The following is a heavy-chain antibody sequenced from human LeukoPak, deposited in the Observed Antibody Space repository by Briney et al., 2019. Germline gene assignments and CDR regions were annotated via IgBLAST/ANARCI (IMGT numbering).Heavy chain of an antibody. J-gene: IGHJ4*02. CDR3: ASQPAVIDLDY. Sequence: GGSLRLSCAASGLTFSNYWMTWVRQAPGKGLEWVANIKPDGTKKTYVDSVKGRFTISRDNAKNSLYLQMNSLRVDDTAVYYCASQPAVIDLDYWGQGNLVTVSS. V-gene: IGHV3-7*01. CDR1: GLTFSNYW. D-gene: IGHD2-21*01. CDR2: IKPDGTKK.